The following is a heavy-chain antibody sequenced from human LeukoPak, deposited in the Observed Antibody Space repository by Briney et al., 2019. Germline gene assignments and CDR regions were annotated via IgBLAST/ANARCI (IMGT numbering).Heavy chain of an antibody. V-gene: IGHV3-23*01. Sequence: GGSLRLSCAPSRFTLSSYAMSWVRQATEEGLEWVSAISGSGGSTYYAGCVKGRFTISRENSKNTLYLQMNSLRAEDTAVYYCAKDLGALRGSYYLYWGQGALVTVSS. CDR1: RFTLSSYA. J-gene: IGHJ4*02. D-gene: IGHD1-26*01. CDR2: ISGSGGST. CDR3: AKDLGALRGSYYLY.